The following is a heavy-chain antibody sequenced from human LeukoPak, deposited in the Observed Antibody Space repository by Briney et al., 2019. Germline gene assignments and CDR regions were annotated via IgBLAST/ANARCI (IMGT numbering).Heavy chain of an antibody. J-gene: IGHJ3*02. CDR1: GFTFSNYV. D-gene: IGHD2-15*01. CDR3: ARDYGLRAFDI. V-gene: IGHV3-30*14. Sequence: GGSLRLSCAASGFTFSNYVMHWVRQAPGKGLEWVAVISYDGSNKYYADSVKGRFTISRDNSNNTLYLQMNSLRAEDTAVYYCARDYGLRAFDIWGQGTMVTVSS. CDR2: ISYDGSNK.